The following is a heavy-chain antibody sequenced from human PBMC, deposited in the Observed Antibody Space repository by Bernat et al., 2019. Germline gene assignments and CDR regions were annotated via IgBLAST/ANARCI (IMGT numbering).Heavy chain of an antibody. CDR2: ISGSGGST. CDR3: ARLDVDTTDAFDI. V-gene: IGHV3-23*01. J-gene: IGHJ3*02. Sequence: EVQLLESGGGLVQPGGSLRLSCAASGFTFSSYAMSWVRQAPGKGLEWVSAISGSGGSTYYADSVKGRFTISRDNSKNTLYLQMNSLRAEDTAVYYCARLDVDTTDAFDIWGQGTMVTVSS. CDR1: GFTFSSYA. D-gene: IGHD5-18*01.